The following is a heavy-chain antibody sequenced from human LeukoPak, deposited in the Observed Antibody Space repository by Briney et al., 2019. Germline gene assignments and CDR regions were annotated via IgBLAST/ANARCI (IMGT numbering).Heavy chain of an antibody. V-gene: IGHV5-51*01. Sequence: GESLKISCKGSGYSSTDYWIAWVRQMPGKGLEWMGSIYPGDSDTRYSPSFQGQVTFSADKSISTAYLQWSSLRASDTAIYHCARQCCRGASPGFDPWGQGTLVTVSS. D-gene: IGHD3-10*01. CDR3: ARQCCRGASPGFDP. CDR1: GYSSTDYW. J-gene: IGHJ5*02. CDR2: IYPGDSDT.